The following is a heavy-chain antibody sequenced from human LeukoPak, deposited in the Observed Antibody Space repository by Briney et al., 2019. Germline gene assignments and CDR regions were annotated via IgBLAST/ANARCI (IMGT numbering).Heavy chain of an antibody. Sequence: GGSLRLSCAASGFTFSSYAMSWARHAPGKGLEWVSAISGSGGSTYYADSVKGRFTISRDNSKNTLYLQMNSLRAEDTAVYYCAKMTTVFHFDYWGQGTLVTVSS. V-gene: IGHV3-23*01. CDR2: ISGSGGST. J-gene: IGHJ4*02. CDR1: GFTFSSYA. CDR3: AKMTTVFHFDY. D-gene: IGHD4-17*01.